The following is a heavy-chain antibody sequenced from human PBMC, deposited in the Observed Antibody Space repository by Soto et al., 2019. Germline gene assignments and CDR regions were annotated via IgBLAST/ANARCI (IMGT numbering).Heavy chain of an antibody. CDR2: VKSKTDGGTT. Sequence: GGCMRLSCAASGLIFSNAWINWVRQAPGKGLEWVGRVKSKTDGGTTDFAAPVKGRFAISRDDSKNMVYLEMNSLKTEDTAIYYCTTDSYMTNIIVRFDYWGHGTLVTVSS. V-gene: IGHV3-15*07. CDR1: GLIFSNAW. CDR3: TTDSYMTNIIVRFDY. D-gene: IGHD4-17*01. J-gene: IGHJ4*01.